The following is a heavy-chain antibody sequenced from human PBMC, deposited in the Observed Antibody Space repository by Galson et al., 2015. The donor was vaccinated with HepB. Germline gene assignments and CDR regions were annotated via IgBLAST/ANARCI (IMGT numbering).Heavy chain of an antibody. CDR2: ITPVFGSG. Sequence: SVKVSCKASGGTFSSHTVSWVRQAPGQGLEWMGGITPVFGSGNCAQKFQGRVTITAVESKSTIYMELSSLRSEDTAVYYCARQYDTSGYYAYWGQGTLVTVSS. V-gene: IGHV1-69*13. CDR3: ARQYDTSGYYAY. J-gene: IGHJ4*02. D-gene: IGHD3-22*01. CDR1: GGTFSSHT.